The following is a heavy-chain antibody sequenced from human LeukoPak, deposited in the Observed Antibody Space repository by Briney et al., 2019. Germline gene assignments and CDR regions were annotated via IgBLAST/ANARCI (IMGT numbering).Heavy chain of an antibody. V-gene: IGHV3-30*04. J-gene: IGHJ4*02. CDR2: ISYDGSNK. Sequence: GRSLRLSCAASGFTFYSYAMHWVRQAPGKGLEWVAVISYDGSNKYYADSVKGRFTISRDNSKNTLYLQMNSLRAEDTAVYYCARRRYYYDSSGYLDYWGQGTLVTVSS. CDR1: GFTFYSYA. CDR3: ARRRYYYDSSGYLDY. D-gene: IGHD3-22*01.